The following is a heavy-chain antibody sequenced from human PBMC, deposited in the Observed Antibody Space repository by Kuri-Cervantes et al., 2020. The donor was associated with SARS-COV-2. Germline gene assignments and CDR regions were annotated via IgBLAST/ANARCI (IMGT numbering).Heavy chain of an antibody. CDR1: GFTFSSYG. D-gene: IGHD6-19*01. V-gene: IGHV3-30*02. CDR3: AKDRETGYFSDWSPALGMDV. Sequence: GSLRLSCAASGFTFSSYGMHWVRQAPGKGLEWVAYIRYDGRNKYYADSVKGRFTISRDISKSTLYLQLNNLRPEGTAVYYCAKDRETGYFSDWSPALGMDVWGQGTTVTVSS. CDR2: IRYDGRNK. J-gene: IGHJ6*02.